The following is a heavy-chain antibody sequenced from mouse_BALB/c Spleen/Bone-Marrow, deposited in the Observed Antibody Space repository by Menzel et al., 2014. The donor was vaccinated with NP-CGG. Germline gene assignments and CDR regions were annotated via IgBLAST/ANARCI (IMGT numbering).Heavy chain of an antibody. J-gene: IGHJ1*01. Sequence: DVMLVESGGGLVQPGGSRKLSCAASGFTFSDYGMAWVRQAPGKGPEWVAFISNLAYSIYYADTVTGRFTISRENAKNTLYLEMSSLRSEDTAKYYCARDYYGSSYWYFDVWGAGTTVTVSS. CDR1: GFTFSDYG. V-gene: IGHV5-15*02. CDR3: ARDYYGSSYWYFDV. D-gene: IGHD1-1*01. CDR2: ISNLAYSI.